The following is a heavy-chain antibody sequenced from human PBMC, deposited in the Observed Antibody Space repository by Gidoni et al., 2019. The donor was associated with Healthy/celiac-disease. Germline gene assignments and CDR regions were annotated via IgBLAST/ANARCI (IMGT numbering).Heavy chain of an antibody. Sequence: EVQLVQSGAEVKKPGESLRISCKGSGYSFTSYWISWVRQMPGKGLEWMGRIDPSDSYTNYSPSFQGHVTISADKSISTAYLQWSSLKASDTAMYYCARHGGGAYCGGDCYPDAFDIWGQGTMVTVSS. D-gene: IGHD2-21*02. CDR1: GYSFTSYW. CDR2: IDPSDSYT. CDR3: ARHGGGAYCGGDCYPDAFDI. J-gene: IGHJ3*02. V-gene: IGHV5-10-1*03.